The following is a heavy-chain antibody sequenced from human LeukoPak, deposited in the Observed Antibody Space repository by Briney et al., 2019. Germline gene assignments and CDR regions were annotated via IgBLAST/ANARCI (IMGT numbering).Heavy chain of an antibody. V-gene: IGHV3-23*01. CDR2: LSGSGGNT. Sequence: GGSLRLSCAASGFTFSNYAMAWVRQAPGKGREWVSGLSGSGGNTFYGDSVKGRFTISRDNPKNTLYLQMNSLRAEDTAVYYCATEKGDSPDYWGQGTLVTVSS. CDR1: GFTFSNYA. D-gene: IGHD3-16*01. J-gene: IGHJ4*02. CDR3: ATEKGDSPDY.